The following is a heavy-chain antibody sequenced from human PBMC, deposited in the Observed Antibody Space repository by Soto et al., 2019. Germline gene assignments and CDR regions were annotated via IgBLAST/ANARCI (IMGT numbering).Heavy chain of an antibody. D-gene: IGHD5-12*01. CDR2: ISYDGSNK. J-gene: IGHJ6*02. CDR1: GFTFSSYA. CDR3: ARVEGLRWLQARKYYYYGMDV. V-gene: IGHV3-30-3*01. Sequence: GGSLRLSCAASGFTFSSYAMHWVRQAPGKGLEWVAVISYDGSNKYYADFVKGRFTISRDNSKNTLYLQMNSLRAEDTAVYYCARVEGLRWLQARKYYYYGMDVWGQGTTVTVSS.